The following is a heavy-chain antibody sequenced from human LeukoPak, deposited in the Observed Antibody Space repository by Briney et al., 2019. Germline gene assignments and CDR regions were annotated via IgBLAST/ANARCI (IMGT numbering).Heavy chain of an antibody. V-gene: IGHV4-39*07. Sequence: KPSETLSLTCTVSGGSISSSSYYWGWIRQPPGKGLEWIGSIYYSGSTYYNPSLKSRVTISVDTSKNQFSLKLSSVTAADTAVYYCASHGWFGESYSYYGMDVWGQGTTVTVSS. CDR1: GGSISSSSYY. D-gene: IGHD3-10*01. J-gene: IGHJ6*02. CDR2: IYYSGST. CDR3: ASHGWFGESYSYYGMDV.